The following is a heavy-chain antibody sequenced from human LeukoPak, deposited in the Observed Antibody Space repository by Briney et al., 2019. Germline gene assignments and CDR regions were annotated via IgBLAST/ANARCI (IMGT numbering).Heavy chain of an antibody. CDR3: ARPYCSGGSCWRGYFDY. CDR1: GYSFTSYW. V-gene: IGHV5-51*01. Sequence: GESLKISCKGSGYSFTSYWIGWVRQMPGKGLEWMGIIYPGDSDTRYSPSFQGQVTISADKSISTAYLQWSSLKASDTAMYYCARPYCSGGSCWRGYFDYWGQGTLVTVSS. J-gene: IGHJ4*02. D-gene: IGHD2-15*01. CDR2: IYPGDSDT.